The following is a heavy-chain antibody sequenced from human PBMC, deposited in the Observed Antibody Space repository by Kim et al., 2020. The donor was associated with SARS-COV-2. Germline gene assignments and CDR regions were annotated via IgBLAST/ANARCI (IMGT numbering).Heavy chain of an antibody. CDR1: GYTLTELS. Sequence: ASVKVSCKVSGYTLTELSMYWVRQAPGKGLEWMGGFDPEDGETIYAQKFQGRVTMTEDTSTDTAYMELSSLRSEDTAVYYCATPPPGVLWFGTWGIWGQGTLVTVSS. CDR3: ATPPPGVLWFGTWGI. CDR2: FDPEDGET. V-gene: IGHV1-24*01. D-gene: IGHD3-10*01. J-gene: IGHJ4*02.